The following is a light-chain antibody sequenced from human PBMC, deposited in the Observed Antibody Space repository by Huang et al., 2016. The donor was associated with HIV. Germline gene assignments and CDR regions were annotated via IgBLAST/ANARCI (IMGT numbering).Light chain of an antibody. CDR3: QQYNNWPRT. J-gene: IGKJ1*01. Sequence: EIVMMQSPATLSVSPGERATLSCRASQSVSSNLAWYQQKPGQAPRLLIYAASTMATGIPARFSGSGSGTELTLTISSLQSEDFAVYYCQQYNNWPRTFGQGTKVEIK. V-gene: IGKV3-15*01. CDR2: AAS. CDR1: QSVSSN.